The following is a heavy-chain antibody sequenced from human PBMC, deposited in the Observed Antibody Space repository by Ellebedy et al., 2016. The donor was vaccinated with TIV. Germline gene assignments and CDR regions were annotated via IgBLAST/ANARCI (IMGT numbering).Heavy chain of an antibody. D-gene: IGHD4-17*01. J-gene: IGHJ5*02. CDR3: ARRGSYGDYAVQINSWFDR. V-gene: IGHV3-7*01. CDR2: IYQDGSNQ. Sequence: GGSLRLSCAASGFSVRSYWMSWVRQAPGKGLEWVANIYQDGSNQYYVDSVKGRFTISRDNANKSLFLQMNSLRGEDTAVYYFARRGSYGDYAVQINSWFDRWGRGTLVTVSS. CDR1: GFSVRSYW.